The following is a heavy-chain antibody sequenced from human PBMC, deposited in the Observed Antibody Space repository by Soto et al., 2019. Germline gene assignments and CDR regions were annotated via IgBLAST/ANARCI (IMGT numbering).Heavy chain of an antibody. D-gene: IGHD5-12*01. V-gene: IGHV3-9*01. CDR2: ISWNSAYI. Sequence: EVQLVESGGGLVQPGRSLRLSCVASGFTFDDYAMHWVRQVPGKGLEWVSVISWNSAYIGYADSVKGRFTISRDNAKISVSLQMNSLRTEDTALYYCASTYSGYEDFDYWGQGTLVTVSS. CDR3: ASTYSGYEDFDY. CDR1: GFTFDDYA. J-gene: IGHJ4*02.